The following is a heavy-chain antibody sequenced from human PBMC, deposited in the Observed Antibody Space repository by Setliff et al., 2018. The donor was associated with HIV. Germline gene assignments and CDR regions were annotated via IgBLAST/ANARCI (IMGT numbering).Heavy chain of an antibody. CDR3: AREFPGGTKGFDY. V-gene: IGHV1-46*01. CDR1: GYTFTSYI. J-gene: IGHJ4*02. D-gene: IGHD1-1*01. Sequence: ASVKVSCKASGYTFTSYILHWVRQAAGQGLEWVGRIAPSSGGIHYAQKFQDRVTMTRDTSTSTVYVDLSRLRSEDTAVYYCAREFPGGTKGFDYWGQGTLVTVSS. CDR2: IAPSSGGI.